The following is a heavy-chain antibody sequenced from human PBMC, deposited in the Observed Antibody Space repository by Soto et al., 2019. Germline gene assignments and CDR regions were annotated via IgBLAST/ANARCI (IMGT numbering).Heavy chain of an antibody. Sequence: QVQLVQSGAEVKKPGSSVKVSCKASGGTFSSYAISWVRQAPGQGLEWMGGIIPIFGTANYAQKFQGRVTITADESTSTAYTELSSLRSEDTAVYYCARGSIAVAASLRYYYGMDVWGQGTTVTVSS. CDR1: GGTFSSYA. D-gene: IGHD6-19*01. CDR3: ARGSIAVAASLRYYYGMDV. V-gene: IGHV1-69*12. CDR2: IIPIFGTA. J-gene: IGHJ6*02.